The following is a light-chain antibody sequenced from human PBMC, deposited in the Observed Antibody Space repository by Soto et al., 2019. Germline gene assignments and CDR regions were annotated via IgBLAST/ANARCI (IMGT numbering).Light chain of an antibody. CDR3: VLYMGTGISV. V-gene: IGLV8-61*01. CDR1: SRSVSTRHY. CDR2: STN. J-gene: IGLJ2*01. Sequence: QAVVTQEPSFSVSPGGTVTLTCGLNSRSVSTRHYPSWYQQTPGQAPRALIYSTNTRSSGVPDRFSGSILGSKAALTITGAQADDESEYHCVLYMGTGISVFGGGTKLTVL.